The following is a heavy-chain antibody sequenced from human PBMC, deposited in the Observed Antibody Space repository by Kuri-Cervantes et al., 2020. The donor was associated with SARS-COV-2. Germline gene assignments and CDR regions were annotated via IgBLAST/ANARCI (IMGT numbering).Heavy chain of an antibody. CDR1: GFTFSSYE. V-gene: IGHV3-23*01. CDR3: AKDRVYCSGGSCPLYY. Sequence: GESLKISCAASGFTFSSYEMNWVRQAPGKGLEWVSAMGGSGGSTYYADSVKGRFTISRDNSKNTLYLQMNSLRAEDTAVYYCAKDRVYCSGGSCPLYYWGQGTLVTVSS. CDR2: MGGSGGST. J-gene: IGHJ4*02. D-gene: IGHD2-15*01.